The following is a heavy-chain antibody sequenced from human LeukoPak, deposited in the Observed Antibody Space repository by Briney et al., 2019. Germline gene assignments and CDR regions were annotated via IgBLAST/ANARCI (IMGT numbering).Heavy chain of an antibody. V-gene: IGHV4-34*01. Sequence: RPSETLSLTCAVYGGSFSGYYWSWIRQPPGKGLEWIGEINHSGSTNYNPSLKSRVTISVDTSKNQFSLKLSSVTAADTAVYYCARDLGYSSSSSPFDYWGQGTLVTVSS. CDR2: INHSGST. CDR3: ARDLGYSSSSSPFDY. CDR1: GGSFSGYY. D-gene: IGHD6-6*01. J-gene: IGHJ4*02.